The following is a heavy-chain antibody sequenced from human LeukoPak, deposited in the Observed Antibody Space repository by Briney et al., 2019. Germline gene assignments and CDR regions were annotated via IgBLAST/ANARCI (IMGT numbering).Heavy chain of an antibody. J-gene: IGHJ4*02. D-gene: IGHD3-10*01. CDR1: GGSISSYY. CDR3: ARHERGSGSYDY. CDR2: IYYSGST. V-gene: IGHV4-59*08. Sequence: SETLSLTCTVSGGSISSYYWSWIQQPPGKGLEWIGYIYYSGSTNYNPSLKSRVTISVDTSKNQFSLKLSSVTAADTAVYYCARHERGSGSYDYWGQGTLVTVSS.